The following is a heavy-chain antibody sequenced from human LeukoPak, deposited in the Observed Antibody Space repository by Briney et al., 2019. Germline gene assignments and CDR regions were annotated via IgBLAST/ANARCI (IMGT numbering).Heavy chain of an antibody. V-gene: IGHV3-33*06. CDR1: GFTFSSYG. Sequence: PGGSLRLSCAASGFTFSSYGMHWVRQAPGKGLEWVAVIWYDGSDKYYADSVKGRFTISRDNSKNTLYLQVNSLRAEDTAVYYCAKGGGHYYYYMDVWGKGTTVTVSS. CDR2: IWYDGSDK. J-gene: IGHJ6*03. D-gene: IGHD3-10*01. CDR3: AKGGGHYYYYMDV.